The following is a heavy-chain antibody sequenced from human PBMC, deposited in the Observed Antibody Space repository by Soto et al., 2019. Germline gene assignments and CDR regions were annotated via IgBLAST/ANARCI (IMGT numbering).Heavy chain of an antibody. D-gene: IGHD3-22*01. J-gene: IGHJ4*02. CDR2: IYHSGST. Sequence: QLQLQESGSGLVKPSQTLSLTCAVSGGSISSGGYSWSWIRQPPGKGLEWIGYIYHSGSTYYNPPLKSRVTISVDRSKNQFSLKLSSVTAADTAVYYCARRGGYYYASFDYWGQGTLVTVSS. V-gene: IGHV4-30-2*01. CDR1: GGSISSGGYS. CDR3: ARRGGYYYASFDY.